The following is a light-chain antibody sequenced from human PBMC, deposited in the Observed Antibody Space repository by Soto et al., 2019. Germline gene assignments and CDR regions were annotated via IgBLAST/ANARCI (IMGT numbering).Light chain of an antibody. CDR2: GNS. J-gene: IGLJ2*01. Sequence: QSVLTQPPSVSGAPGQGVTISCTGSSSNIGAGYDVHWYQQLPGTAPKLLIYGNSNRPSGAPDRFSGSKSGTSASLAITGLQAEDEADYYCQSYDNSLSVHVVFGGGTKLTVL. CDR3: QSYDNSLSVHVV. CDR1: SSNIGAGYD. V-gene: IGLV1-40*01.